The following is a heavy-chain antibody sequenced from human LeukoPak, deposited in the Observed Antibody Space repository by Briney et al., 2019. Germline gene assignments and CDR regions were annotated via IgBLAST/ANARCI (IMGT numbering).Heavy chain of an antibody. D-gene: IGHD5-18*01. V-gene: IGHV4-39*07. Sequence: SETLSLTCTVSGGSISSSSYYWGWIRQPPGKGLEWIGSIYYSGSTYYNPSLKSRVTISVDTSKNQFSLKLSSVTAADTAVYYCAGLWDRFDAFDIWGQGTMVTVSS. J-gene: IGHJ3*02. CDR3: AGLWDRFDAFDI. CDR1: GGSISSSSYY. CDR2: IYYSGST.